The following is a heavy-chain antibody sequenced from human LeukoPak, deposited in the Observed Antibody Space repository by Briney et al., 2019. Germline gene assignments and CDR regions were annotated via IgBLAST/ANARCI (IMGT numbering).Heavy chain of an antibody. J-gene: IGHJ4*02. CDR1: GYTFTSYW. V-gene: IGHV5-51*01. D-gene: IGHD5-24*01. CDR2: IYPGDSAT. Sequence: PGESLKISCKGTGYTFTSYWIGWVRQMPGKGLDWMEIIYPGDSATRYSPSFQGQVTISADKSISTAYLQWSSLKASDTAMYYCARRGDGYNLNFDYWGQGTLVTVSS. CDR3: ARRGDGYNLNFDY.